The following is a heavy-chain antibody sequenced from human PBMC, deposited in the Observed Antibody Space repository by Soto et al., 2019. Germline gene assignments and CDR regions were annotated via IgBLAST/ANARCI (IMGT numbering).Heavy chain of an antibody. V-gene: IGHV3-23*01. CDR1: GFTFSSYA. CDR3: AKGDYYESSGPIDY. J-gene: IGHJ4*02. Sequence: GSLRLSCAASGFTFSSYAMSWVRQAPGKGLEWVSGISGSGGTTDYADSVKGRFTISRDNSKNTLYLQMNSLRAEDTAVYYCAKGDYYESSGPIDYWGQGTLVTVSS. D-gene: IGHD3-22*01. CDR2: ISGSGGTT.